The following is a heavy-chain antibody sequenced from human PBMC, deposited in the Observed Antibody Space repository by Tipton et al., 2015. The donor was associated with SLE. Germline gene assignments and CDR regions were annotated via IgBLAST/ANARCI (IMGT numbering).Heavy chain of an antibody. D-gene: IGHD6-13*01. CDR1: GFRFSDYY. CDR3: ARVLLVYSTSGGAFDI. CDR2: ITTSSNYT. V-gene: IGHV3-11*06. J-gene: IGHJ3*02. Sequence: SLRLSCAASGFRFSDYYMSWIRQAPGKGLEWVSYITTSSNYTNYADSVKGRFTISRDNAKDSLYLQMNSLRAEDTAVYYCARVLLVYSTSGGAFDIWGQGTMVSVSS.